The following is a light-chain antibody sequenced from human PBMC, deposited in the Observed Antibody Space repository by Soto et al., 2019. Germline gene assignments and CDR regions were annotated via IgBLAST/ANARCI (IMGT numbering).Light chain of an antibody. Sequence: DIVMTQSPDSLAVSLGERATINCQSSQSILYSSNNQNYLAWYQQKPGQPPKLLIYWASTRESRVPDRFSGSGSGTDFILTISSLQAEDVAVYYCQQYYITPPTFGGGTKVEIK. J-gene: IGKJ4*01. V-gene: IGKV4-1*01. CDR3: QQYYITPPT. CDR1: QSILYSSNNQNY. CDR2: WAS.